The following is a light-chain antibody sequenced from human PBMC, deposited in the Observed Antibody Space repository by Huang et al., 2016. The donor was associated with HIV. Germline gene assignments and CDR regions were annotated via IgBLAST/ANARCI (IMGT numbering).Light chain of an antibody. CDR3: QQRSNWGGA. V-gene: IGKV3-11*01. Sequence: EIVLTQSPDTLSLSPGERASLSCRASQSVSGYVAWYQHRPGQAPRRLIYDGSYRASGIPARFSGSGSGTEFTLTISSLEPEDSAVYYCQQRSNWGGAFGPGTKVEI. CDR1: QSVSGY. CDR2: DGS. J-gene: IGKJ3*01.